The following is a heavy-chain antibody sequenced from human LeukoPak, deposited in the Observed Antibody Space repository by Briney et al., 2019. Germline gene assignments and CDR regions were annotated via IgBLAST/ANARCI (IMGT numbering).Heavy chain of an antibody. CDR2: IYSGGST. J-gene: IGHJ4*02. Sequence: GGCLRLSCAASGFTVSSNYMSWVRQAPGKGLEWVSVIYSGGSTYYADSVKGRFTISRDNSKNTLYLQMNSLRAEDTAVYYCAREGRSGYYPIWGQGTLVTVSS. D-gene: IGHD3-22*01. V-gene: IGHV3-66*01. CDR3: AREGRSGYYPI. CDR1: GFTVSSNY.